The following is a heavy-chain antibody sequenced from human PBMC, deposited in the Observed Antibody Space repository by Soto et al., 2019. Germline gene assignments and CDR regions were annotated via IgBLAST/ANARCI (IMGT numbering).Heavy chain of an antibody. V-gene: IGHV1-8*01. CDR3: ASGRRHYYGSDSYYRVFDY. J-gene: IGHJ4*02. Sequence: QVQLVQSGAEVKKPGASVKVSCKASGYTFTSYDINWVRQATGQGLEWMGWMNPNSGNTGYAQKFQGRVTMTRNTSISTAYMELGSLGSEDTAVYYCASGRRHYYGSDSYYRVFDYWGQGTLVTVSS. D-gene: IGHD3-10*01. CDR1: GYTFTSYD. CDR2: MNPNSGNT.